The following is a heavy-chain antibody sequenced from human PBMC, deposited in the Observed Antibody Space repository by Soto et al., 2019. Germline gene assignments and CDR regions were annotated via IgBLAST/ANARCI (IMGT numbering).Heavy chain of an antibody. V-gene: IGHV3-15*01. CDR2: IKSKTDGGTT. CDR1: GFTFSNAW. Sequence: LRLSCAASGFTFSNAWMSWVRQAPGKGLEWVARIKSKTDGGTTDYAAPVKGRFTISRDDSRDTVYLQMNSLNTGDTAVYYCTTMGKVSWGQGTLVTVSS. J-gene: IGHJ5*02. D-gene: IGHD7-27*01. CDR3: TTMGKVS.